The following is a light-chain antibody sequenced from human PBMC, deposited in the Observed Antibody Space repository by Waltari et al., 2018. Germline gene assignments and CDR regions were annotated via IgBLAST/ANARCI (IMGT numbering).Light chain of an antibody. CDR1: QSLSSY. V-gene: IGKV1-39*01. J-gene: IGKJ2*01. CDR3: QQSYSTLVT. CDR2: AAS. Sequence: DIQMTQSPSSLSASVGDRVTITCRASQSLSSYLNWYQQKPGKAPKPLIYAASSLQSGVPSRFSGSGSGTDFTLTISSLQPEDFATYYCQQSYSTLVTFGQGTKLEIK.